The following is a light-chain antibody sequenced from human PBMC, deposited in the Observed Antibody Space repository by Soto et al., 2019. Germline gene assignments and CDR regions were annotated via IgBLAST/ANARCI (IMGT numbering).Light chain of an antibody. CDR3: QQYVTSPLT. J-gene: IGKJ4*01. Sequence: EIVLTQSPGTLSLSPGERATLSCRASQSGNNNFLAWYQQKRGQAPRLLIYDASSRATGIPDRFSGSGSGTDFTLTISRLEPEDFAVYSCQQYVTSPLTFGGGTKVEIK. CDR2: DAS. CDR1: QSGNNNF. V-gene: IGKV3-20*01.